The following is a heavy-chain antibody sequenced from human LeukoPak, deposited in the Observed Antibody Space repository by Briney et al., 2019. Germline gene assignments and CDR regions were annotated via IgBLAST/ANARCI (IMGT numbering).Heavy chain of an antibody. CDR2: ISGSGGST. Sequence: GGSLRLSCAASGFTFSSYAMSWVRQAPGKGLEWVSAISGSGGSTYYADSVKGRFTISRDNSKNTLYLQMNSLRAEDTAVYYCANAQVQISSRRGYYFDYWGQGTLVTVSS. V-gene: IGHV3-23*01. J-gene: IGHJ4*02. CDR3: ANAQVQISSRRGYYFDY. D-gene: IGHD3-16*02. CDR1: GFTFSSYA.